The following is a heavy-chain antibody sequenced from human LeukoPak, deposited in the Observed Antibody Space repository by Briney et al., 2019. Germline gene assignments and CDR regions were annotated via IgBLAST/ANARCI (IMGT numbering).Heavy chain of an antibody. CDR2: ISSSSSFI. Sequence: GESLRLSCAASGFTFNVYSMNWVRQAPGKGLEWVSSISSSSSFIHYADSVKGRFTISRDNVKNSLYLQMNSLRAEDTAVYYCARERGAGLSSSWVDYWGQGTLVTVSS. V-gene: IGHV3-21*01. J-gene: IGHJ4*02. CDR1: GFTFNVYS. D-gene: IGHD6-13*01. CDR3: ARERGAGLSSSWVDY.